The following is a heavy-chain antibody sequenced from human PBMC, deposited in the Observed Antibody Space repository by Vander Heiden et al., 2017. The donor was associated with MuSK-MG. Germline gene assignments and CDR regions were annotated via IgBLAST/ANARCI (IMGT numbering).Heavy chain of an antibody. CDR1: GFTCSSYS. J-gene: IGHJ4*02. CDR2: ISSSSSTI. Sequence: EVQLVESGGGMVQPGGSLRHSRAAPGFTCSSYSMNWVRQAPGKGLVWVSYISSSSSTIYVADSVKGRFTISRDNAKNSLYLQMTSLRAEDTAVYDSVRGAYSWNYYWGQGTLVTVSS. CDR3: VRGAYSWNYY. D-gene: IGHD1-7*01. V-gene: IGHV3-48*01.